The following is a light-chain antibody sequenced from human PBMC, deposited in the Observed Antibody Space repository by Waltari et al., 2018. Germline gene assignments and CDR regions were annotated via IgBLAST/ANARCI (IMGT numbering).Light chain of an antibody. CDR1: SSDVGGYNY. V-gene: IGLV2-8*01. CDR2: EVY. Sequence: QSALTQPPSASGSPGQSVTISCTGTSSDVGGYNYVSWYQNHPGKAPKLLIYEVYKRPSGVPDRCSGSKSGNTASLTVSGLQPEDEADYYCDSYAGSNNFVVFGGGTKLTVL. CDR3: DSYAGSNNFVV. J-gene: IGLJ3*02.